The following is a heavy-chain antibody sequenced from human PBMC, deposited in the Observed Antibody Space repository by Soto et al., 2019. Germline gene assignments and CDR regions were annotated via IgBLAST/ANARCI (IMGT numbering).Heavy chain of an antibody. CDR3: ARDLRGLTELGVSWQDY. V-gene: IGHV1-3*01. D-gene: IGHD6-13*01. J-gene: IGHJ4*02. Sequence: GASVKVSCKASGYTFTSYAMHWVRQAPGQRLEWMGWINAGNGNTKYSQKFQGRVTITRDTSASTAHMELSSLRSEDTAVYYCARDLRGLTELGVSWQDYWGQGTLVTVSS. CDR1: GYTFTSYA. CDR2: INAGNGNT.